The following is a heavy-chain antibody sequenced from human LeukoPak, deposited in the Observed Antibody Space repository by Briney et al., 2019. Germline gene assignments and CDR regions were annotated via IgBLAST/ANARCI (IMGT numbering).Heavy chain of an antibody. CDR3: ARDSLFMVRGEYYYYYYMDV. D-gene: IGHD3-10*01. CDR2: INPNNGGT. CDR1: GYTFTGYY. V-gene: IGHV1-2*02. Sequence: ASVKVSCKASGYTFTGYYMHWVRQAPGQGLEWMGWINPNNGGTNYAQKFQGRVTMTRDTSISTAYMELSRLRSDDTAVYYCARDSLFMVRGEYYYYYYMDVWGKGTTVTVSS. J-gene: IGHJ6*03.